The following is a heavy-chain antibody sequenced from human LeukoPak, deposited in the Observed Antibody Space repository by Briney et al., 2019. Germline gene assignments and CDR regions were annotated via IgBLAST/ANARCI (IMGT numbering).Heavy chain of an antibody. CDR1: GYTFTTYG. CDR3: ARGNFYDNKGYSPELRY. D-gene: IGHD3-10*01. CDR2: SDPKSGAT. J-gene: IGHJ4*02. Sequence: ASVKVSCKASGYTFTTYGVSWVRQAPGQGLEWMGWSDPKSGATKYEHFQGRVTMTRDTSISTAYMELSRLTSDDTAVYYCARGNFYDNKGYSPELRYWGQGTLVTVSS. V-gene: IGHV1-2*02.